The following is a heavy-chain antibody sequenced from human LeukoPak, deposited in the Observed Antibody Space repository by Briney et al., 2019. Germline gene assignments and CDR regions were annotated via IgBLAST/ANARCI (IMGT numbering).Heavy chain of an antibody. CDR2: ISSSGSTI. D-gene: IGHD6-13*01. V-gene: IGHV3-48*03. CDR3: AREGGSSWFDY. J-gene: IGHJ4*02. CDR1: GFTFSSYE. Sequence: GGSLRLSCAASGFTFSSYEMNWVRQAPGKGLEWVSYISSSGSTIYYADSVKGRFTISRDNAKNSLYLQMNSLRAEDTAVYYCAREGGSSWFDYWGQGTLVTVSS.